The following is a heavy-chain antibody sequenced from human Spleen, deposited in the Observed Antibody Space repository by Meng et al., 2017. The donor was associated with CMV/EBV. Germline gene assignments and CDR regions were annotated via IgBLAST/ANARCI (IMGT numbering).Heavy chain of an antibody. Sequence: GESLKISCKGSGYSFPSYWIGWVRQMPGKGLEWMGIIYPGDSDTRYSPSFQGQVTISADKSISTAYLQWSSLKASDTAMYYCARRVQSLSDAFDIWGQGTMVTVSS. J-gene: IGHJ3*02. V-gene: IGHV5-51*01. CDR1: GYSFPSYW. CDR2: IYPGDSDT. CDR3: ARRVQSLSDAFDI.